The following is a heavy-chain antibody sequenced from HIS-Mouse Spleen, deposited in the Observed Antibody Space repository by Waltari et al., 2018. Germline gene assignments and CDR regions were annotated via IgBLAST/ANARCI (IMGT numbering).Heavy chain of an antibody. V-gene: IGHV4-39*07. J-gene: IGHJ2*01. CDR1: GCSISSNSYY. CDR2: IYYSGST. D-gene: IGHD6-13*01. Sequence: QLQLQESGPGLVKPSETLSLTCTVPGCSISSNSYYWGWIRQPPGKGLEWIGSIYYSGSTYYNPSLKSRVTISVDTSKNQFSLKLSSVTAADTAVYYCAREIPYSSSWYDWYFDLWGRGTLVTVSS. CDR3: AREIPYSSSWYDWYFDL.